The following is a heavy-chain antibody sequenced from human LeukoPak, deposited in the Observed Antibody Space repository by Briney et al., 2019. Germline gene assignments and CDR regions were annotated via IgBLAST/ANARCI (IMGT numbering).Heavy chain of an antibody. D-gene: IGHD3-22*01. Sequence: ASVKVSCKASGYTFTSYGISWVRQAPGQGLEWMGWINPNSGGTNYAQKFQGRVTMTRDTSISTAYMELSRLRSDDTAVYYCARDYYDSSSIDPMNWFDPWGQGTLVTVSS. CDR3: ARDYYDSSSIDPMNWFDP. CDR1: GYTFTSYG. V-gene: IGHV1-2*02. J-gene: IGHJ5*02. CDR2: INPNSGGT.